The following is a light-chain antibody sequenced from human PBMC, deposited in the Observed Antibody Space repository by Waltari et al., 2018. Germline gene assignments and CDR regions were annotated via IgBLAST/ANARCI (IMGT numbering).Light chain of an antibody. J-gene: IGKJ3*01. CDR3: QQYYSIPT. Sequence: DIVMIQSPDSLAVSLGERATINCKSSQSVLDSSNNKNSLAWYQQKSGQPPKLLISWASTRDSGVPDRFSGSGSGADFTLTISSLQAEDGAVYYGQQYYSIPTFGPGTKVEIK. CDR1: QSVLDSSNNKNS. CDR2: WAS. V-gene: IGKV4-1*01.